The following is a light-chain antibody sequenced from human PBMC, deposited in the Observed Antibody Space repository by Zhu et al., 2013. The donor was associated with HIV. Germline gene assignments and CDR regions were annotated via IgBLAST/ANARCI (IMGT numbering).Light chain of an antibody. CDR1: QSVSSNL. V-gene: IGKV3-20*01. J-gene: IGKJ4*01. CDR3: QQYGYLPLT. Sequence: EIVLTQSPGTLSLSPGERATLSCRATQSVSSNLLAWYQQKPGQAPRLLIYDASSRATGIPDRFSGSGSGTDFTLTVSRLEPEDFAVYYCQQYGYLPLTFGGGTKVEIK. CDR2: DAS.